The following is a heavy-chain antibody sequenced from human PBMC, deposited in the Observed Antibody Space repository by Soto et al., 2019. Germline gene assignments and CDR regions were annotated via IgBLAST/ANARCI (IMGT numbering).Heavy chain of an antibody. V-gene: IGHV4-34*01. D-gene: IGHD1-26*01. Sequence: QVQLQQWGAGLLKPSETLSLTCAVYGGSFSGYYWSWIRQPPGKGLEWIGEINHSGSTNYNPSLKSRVTISVDTSKNQFSLKLSSVTAADTAVYYCASPGSSCANPVSDNWFDPWGQGTLVTVSS. CDR1: GGSFSGYY. CDR3: ASPGSSCANPVSDNWFDP. CDR2: INHSGST. J-gene: IGHJ5*02.